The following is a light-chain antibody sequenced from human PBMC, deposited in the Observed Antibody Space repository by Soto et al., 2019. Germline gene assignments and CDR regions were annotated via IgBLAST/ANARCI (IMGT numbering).Light chain of an antibody. J-gene: IGLJ1*01. CDR3: CSYAGSGTDNYV. V-gene: IGLV2-23*01. CDR2: EGI. Sequence: QSVLTQPASVSGSPGQSITISCTGTSSDIGTYNLVSWYQHYPGKAPKLMIYEGIKRPSGVSNRFSGSKSGNTAFLTISGLQAEDEADYYCCSYAGSGTDNYVFXSGTKLTVL. CDR1: SSDIGTYNL.